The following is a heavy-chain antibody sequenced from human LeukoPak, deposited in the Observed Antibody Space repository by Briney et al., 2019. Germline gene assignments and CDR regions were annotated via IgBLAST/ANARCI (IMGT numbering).Heavy chain of an antibody. V-gene: IGHV3-7*01. D-gene: IGHD6-19*01. CDR1: KITFSSYW. Sequence: GGSLRLSCTSSKITFSSYWMSWVRQAPGEGLEWVANIKQDGSEKYYVDSLKGRFTISRDNAKNSLYLQMNSLRAEDTAVYYCATSQTTSGRYGNAFDIWGQGTMVTVSS. CDR2: IKQDGSEK. J-gene: IGHJ3*02. CDR3: ATSQTTSGRYGNAFDI.